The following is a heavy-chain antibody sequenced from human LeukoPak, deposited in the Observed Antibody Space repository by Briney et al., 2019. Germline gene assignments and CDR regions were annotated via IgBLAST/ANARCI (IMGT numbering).Heavy chain of an antibody. CDR3: ARDAAVGYCTNGVCEYYFDY. J-gene: IGHJ4*02. CDR1: DDSISDYY. CDR2: FHNSGTS. V-gene: IGHV4-59*12. Sequence: PSETLSLTCTVSDDSISDYYRGWIRQPPGKGLEWIGYFHNSGTSTYNPSLKSRVTISVDTSKNQFSLKLSSVTAADTAVYYCARDAAVGYCTNGVCEYYFDYWGQGTLVTVSS. D-gene: IGHD2-8*01.